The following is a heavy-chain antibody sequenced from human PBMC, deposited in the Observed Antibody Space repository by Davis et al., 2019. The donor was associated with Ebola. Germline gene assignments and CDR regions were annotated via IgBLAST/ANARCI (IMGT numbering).Heavy chain of an antibody. CDR3: ARQNKKQTYYDFWSGYFDAFDI. CDR1: GYSFTSYW. V-gene: IGHV5-51*01. Sequence: GESLKISCKGSGYSFTSYWIGWVRQMPGKGLEWMGIIYPGDSDTRYSPSFQGQVTISADKSISTAYLQWSSLKASDTAMYYCARQNKKQTYYDFWSGYFDAFDIWGQGTMVTVSS. J-gene: IGHJ3*02. CDR2: IYPGDSDT. D-gene: IGHD3-3*01.